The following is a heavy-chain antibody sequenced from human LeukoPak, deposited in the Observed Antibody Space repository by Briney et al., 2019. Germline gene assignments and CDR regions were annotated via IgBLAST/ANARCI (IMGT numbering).Heavy chain of an antibody. J-gene: IGHJ5*02. Sequence: ASVKVSCKASGYTFTSYGISWVRQAPGQGLEWMGWISAYNGNTNYAQKLQGRVTITTDTSTSTAYMELRSLRSDDTAVYYCARGPFPVVAASPYNWFDPWGQGTVVTVSS. D-gene: IGHD2-15*01. CDR1: GYTFTSYG. V-gene: IGHV1-18*01. CDR3: ARGPFPVVAASPYNWFDP. CDR2: ISAYNGNT.